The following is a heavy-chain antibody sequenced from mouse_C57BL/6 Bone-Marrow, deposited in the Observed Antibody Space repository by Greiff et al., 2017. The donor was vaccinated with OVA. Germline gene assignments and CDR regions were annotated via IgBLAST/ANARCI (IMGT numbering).Heavy chain of an antibody. J-gene: IGHJ3*01. V-gene: IGHV1-81*01. CDR1: GYTFTSYG. CDR3: ARGPSYYYGSSYAWFAY. D-gene: IGHD1-1*01. CDR2: IYPRSGNT. Sequence: LQESGAELARPGASVKLSCKASGYTFTSYGISWVKQRTGQGLEWIGEIYPRSGNTYYNEKFKGKATLTADKSSSTAYMELRSLTSEDSAVYFCARGPSYYYGSSYAWFAYWGQGTLVTVSA.